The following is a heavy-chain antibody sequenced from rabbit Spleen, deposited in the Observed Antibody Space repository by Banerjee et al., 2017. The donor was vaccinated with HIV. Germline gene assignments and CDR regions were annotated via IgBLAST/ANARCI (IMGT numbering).Heavy chain of an antibody. V-gene: IGHV1S45*01. CDR2: IYNGDGST. CDR1: GFSLSNRYV. Sequence: QEQLVESGGGLVKPEGSLTLTCKASGFSLSNRYVIRWVRQAPGKGPECIACIYNGDGSTYYATWVNGRFTISKTSSTTVTLQMTSLTAADTATYFCARDLVGVIGWNFYLWGPGTLVTVS. CDR3: ARDLVGVIGWNFYL. D-gene: IGHD1-1*01. J-gene: IGHJ4*01.